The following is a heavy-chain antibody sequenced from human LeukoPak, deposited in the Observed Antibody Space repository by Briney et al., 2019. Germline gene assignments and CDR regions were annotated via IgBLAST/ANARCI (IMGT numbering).Heavy chain of an antibody. D-gene: IGHD4-17*01. J-gene: IGHJ5*02. CDR2: IYSGGST. V-gene: IGHV3-66*01. Sequence: PGGSLRLSCAASGFTVSSNYMSWVRQAPGKRLEWVSVIYSGGSTYYADSMKGRFTISRDNSKNTLYLQMNSLRAEDTAVYYCARAHGDYEGWFDPWGQGTLVTVSS. CDR3: ARAHGDYEGWFDP. CDR1: GFTVSSNY.